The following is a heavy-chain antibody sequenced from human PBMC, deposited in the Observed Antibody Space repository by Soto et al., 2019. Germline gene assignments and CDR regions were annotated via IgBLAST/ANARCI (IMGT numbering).Heavy chain of an antibody. J-gene: IGHJ4*02. V-gene: IGHV4-39*01. Sequence: QLQLQESGPGLVKPSETLSLTCTVSGGSISSSSYYWGWIRQPPGKGLEWIGSIYYSGSTYYNPSLKSRVTISVDTSKNQFSLKLSSVTAADTAVYYCARFDYGDLTLDYWGQGTLVTVSS. CDR1: GGSISSSSYY. CDR2: IYYSGST. D-gene: IGHD4-17*01. CDR3: ARFDYGDLTLDY.